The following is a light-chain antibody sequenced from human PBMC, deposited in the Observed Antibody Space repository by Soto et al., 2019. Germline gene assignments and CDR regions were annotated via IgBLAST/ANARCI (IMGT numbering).Light chain of an antibody. CDR3: QQRSNWPLT. CDR2: DVS. V-gene: IGKV3-11*01. Sequence: EIVLTQSPATLSLSPGERATLSCRASQSVSSYLAWYQQKPGQAPRLLSSDVSNRAIGIPARFSGSGSGTDFTLAISSLEPEDFAVYYCQQRSNWPLTFGGGTKVEIK. J-gene: IGKJ4*01. CDR1: QSVSSY.